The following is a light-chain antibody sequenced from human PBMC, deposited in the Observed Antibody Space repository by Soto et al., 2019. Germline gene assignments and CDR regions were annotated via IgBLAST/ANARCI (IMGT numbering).Light chain of an antibody. J-gene: IGKJ4*01. CDR2: GAS. Sequence: DIPMTQSPSSLSASVGDRGTISCRASQTISTYLNWYQKKPGNAPKLLIFGASSLHSGVPSRFGGSGSGTDFTLTISDLQPEDFATYYCHQSYETPHTFGGGTNVEI. CDR1: QTISTY. V-gene: IGKV1-39*01. CDR3: HQSYETPHT.